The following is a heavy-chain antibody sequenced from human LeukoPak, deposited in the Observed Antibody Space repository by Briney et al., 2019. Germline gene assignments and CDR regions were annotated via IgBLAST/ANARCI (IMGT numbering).Heavy chain of an antibody. CDR2: IYYSGST. D-gene: IGHD3-16*01. CDR1: GGSISSSSYY. CDR3: YHRPSGGRVLPTGMAV. Sequence: SETLPVTCTVSGGSISSSSYYWGWIRQPPGKGLEWIGSIYYSGSTYYNPPLKSRVTISVDTSKNQFSLKLSSVTAADTAVYYCYHRPSGGRVLPTGMAVWGQGTTVSVSS. V-gene: IGHV4-39*01. J-gene: IGHJ6*02.